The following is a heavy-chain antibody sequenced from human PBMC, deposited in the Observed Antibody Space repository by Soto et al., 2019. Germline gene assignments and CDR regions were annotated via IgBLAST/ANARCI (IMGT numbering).Heavy chain of an antibody. Sequence: XGSLRLSCTASGFTFSNYAMHWVRQAPGKGLEWVAVISYDASKKYYADSVKGRFTISRDNSKNKLYLQVNSLRVEDTAVYYCAKEELTQSGGIEVWGQGTTVTVSS. V-gene: IGHV3-30-3*01. J-gene: IGHJ6*02. CDR3: AKEELTQSGGIEV. CDR1: GFTFSNYA. D-gene: IGHD1-26*01. CDR2: ISYDASKK.